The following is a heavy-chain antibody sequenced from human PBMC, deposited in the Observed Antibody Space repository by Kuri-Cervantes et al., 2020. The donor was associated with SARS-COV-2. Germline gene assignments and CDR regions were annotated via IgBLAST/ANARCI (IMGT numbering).Heavy chain of an antibody. CDR3: VRIRPATVIVDY. J-gene: IGHJ4*02. V-gene: IGHV2-70*11. CDR2: IDWDDDK. Sequence: SGPTLVKPTQTLTLTCTFSGFSLNTSGRCVAWIRQPPGKALEWLARIDWDDDKYYKTSLNTRLSIAKDTSKDQVVLTMTDMDAVDTATYYCVRIRPATVIVDYWGQGTLVTVSS. D-gene: IGHD4-11*01. CDR1: GFSLNTSGRC.